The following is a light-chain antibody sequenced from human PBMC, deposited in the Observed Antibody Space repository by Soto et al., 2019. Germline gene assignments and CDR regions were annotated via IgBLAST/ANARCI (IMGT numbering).Light chain of an antibody. J-gene: IGLJ1*01. Sequence: QSALTQPASVSGSPGQSITISCTGTSSDVGSYNLVSWYQQHPGKAPKLMIYEGSKRPSGVSNRFSGSKSGSTASLTISGLQAEDEADYYCCSYAGSSTYVFGTG. V-gene: IGLV2-23*01. CDR1: SSDVGSYNL. CDR3: CSYAGSSTYV. CDR2: EGS.